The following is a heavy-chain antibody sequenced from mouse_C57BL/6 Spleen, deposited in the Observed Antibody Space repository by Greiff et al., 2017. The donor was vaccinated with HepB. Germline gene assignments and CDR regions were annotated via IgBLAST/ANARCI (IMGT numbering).Heavy chain of an antibody. CDR1: GYAFSSSW. D-gene: IGHD1-1*01. Sequence: VKLMESGPELVKPGASVKISCKASGYAFSSSWMNWVKQRPGKGLEWIGRIYPGDGDTNYNGKFKGKATLTADKSSSTAYMQLSSLTSEDSAVYFCARSSYYYGNNYYAMDYWGQGTSVTVSS. V-gene: IGHV1-82*01. CDR2: IYPGDGDT. CDR3: ARSSYYYGNNYYAMDY. J-gene: IGHJ4*01.